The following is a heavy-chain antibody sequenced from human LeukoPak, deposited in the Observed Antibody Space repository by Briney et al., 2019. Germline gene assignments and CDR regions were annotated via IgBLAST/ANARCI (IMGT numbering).Heavy chain of an antibody. CDR1: GGSFSDYY. CDR3: ARDYDILTGYPTTVAFDP. V-gene: IGHV4-34*01. D-gene: IGHD3-9*01. Sequence: PSETLSLTCAVYGGSFSDYYWSWIRQPPGKGLEYIGEINHSGITNYNPSLKSRVTISVDTSKNQFSLKLSSVTAADTAVYYCARDYDILTGYPTTVAFDPWGQGTLATVSS. J-gene: IGHJ5*02. CDR2: INHSGIT.